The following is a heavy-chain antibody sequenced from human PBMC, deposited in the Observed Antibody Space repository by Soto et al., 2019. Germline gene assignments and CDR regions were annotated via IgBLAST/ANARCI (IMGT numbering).Heavy chain of an antibody. CDR1: GFSLSTSGMC. V-gene: IGHV2-70*01. CDR3: ARIVRYYYGSGSHYYFDY. D-gene: IGHD3-10*01. CDR2: IDWDDDK. J-gene: IGHJ4*02. Sequence: GSGPTLVNPTQTLTLTCTFSGFSLSTSGMCVSWIRQPPGKALEWLALIDWDDDKYYSTSLKTRLTISKDTSKNQVVLTMTNMDPVDTATYYCARIVRYYYGSGSHYYFDYWGQGTLVTVSS.